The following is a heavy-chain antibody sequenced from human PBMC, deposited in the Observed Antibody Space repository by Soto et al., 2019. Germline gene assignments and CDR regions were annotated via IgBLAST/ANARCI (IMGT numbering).Heavy chain of an antibody. CDR2: INHSGST. Sequence: QVQLQQWGAGLLKPSETLSLTCAVYGGSFSGYYWSWIRQPPGKGLEWIGEINHSGSTNYNPSLKSRVTISVDTSKNQFSLKLSSVTAADTAVYYCARVPLYYDFWSGYYRDNWFDPWGQGTLVTVSS. V-gene: IGHV4-34*01. CDR1: GGSFSGYY. CDR3: ARVPLYYDFWSGYYRDNWFDP. J-gene: IGHJ5*02. D-gene: IGHD3-3*01.